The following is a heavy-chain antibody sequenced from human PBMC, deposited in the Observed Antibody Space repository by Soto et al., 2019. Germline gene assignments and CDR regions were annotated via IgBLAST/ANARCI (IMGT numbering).Heavy chain of an antibody. CDR3: ARGYRAYYHGMDV. Sequence: QVQLQQWGAGLLKPSETLSLTCAVYGGSFSGYYWSWIRQPPGKGLEWIGEINHSGSTNYNPSLKSRVTISVDTSKNQFSLKLSSVTAADTAVYYCARGYRAYYHGMDVWGQGTTVTVSS. V-gene: IGHV4-34*01. CDR1: GGSFSGYY. J-gene: IGHJ6*02. CDR2: INHSGST.